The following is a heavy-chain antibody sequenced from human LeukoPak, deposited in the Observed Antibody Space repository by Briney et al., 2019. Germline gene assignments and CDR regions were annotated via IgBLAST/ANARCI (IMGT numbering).Heavy chain of an antibody. D-gene: IGHD2-15*01. CDR2: INHSGST. V-gene: IGHV4-34*01. CDR3: ARRLRWHMDV. J-gene: IGHJ6*03. CDR1: GGSFSGYY. Sequence: ETLSLTCAVYGGSFSGYYWSWIRQPPGKGLEWIGEINHSGSTNYNPSLKSRVTISVDTSKNQFSLKLSSVTAADTAVYYCARRLRWHMDVWGKGTTVTVSS.